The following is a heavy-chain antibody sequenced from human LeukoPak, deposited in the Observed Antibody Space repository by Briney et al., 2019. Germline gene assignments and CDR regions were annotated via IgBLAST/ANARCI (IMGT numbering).Heavy chain of an antibody. CDR2: IRSSGSTI. J-gene: IGHJ4*02. CDR1: GFTFSNYW. D-gene: IGHD4-23*01. V-gene: IGHV3-48*04. CDR3: ARDFGRWFLDY. Sequence: GGSLRLSCAASGFTFSNYWMSWVRQAPGKGLEWVSYIRSSGSTIYYADSVKGRFTISRDNAKNSLYLQMNSLRAEDTAVYYCARDFGRWFLDYWGQGTLVTVSS.